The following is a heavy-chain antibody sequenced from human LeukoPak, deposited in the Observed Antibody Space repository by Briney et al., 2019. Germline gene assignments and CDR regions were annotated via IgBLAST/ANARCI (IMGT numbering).Heavy chain of an antibody. J-gene: IGHJ4*02. CDR2: IKQDGSKK. CDR1: GFPFSSYW. V-gene: IGHV3-7*04. D-gene: IGHD5-24*01. CDR3: TRVGYIDEGIDY. Sequence: HPGGSLRFSCVASGFPFSSYWMTWVRQAPGKGLEWVANIKQDGSKKSYVDSVKGRFTISRDNAKNSLYLQMNSLRAEDTAIYYCTRVGYIDEGIDYWGQGTLVTVSS.